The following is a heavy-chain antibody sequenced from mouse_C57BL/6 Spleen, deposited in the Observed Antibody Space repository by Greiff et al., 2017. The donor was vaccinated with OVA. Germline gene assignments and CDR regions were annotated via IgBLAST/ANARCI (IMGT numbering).Heavy chain of an antibody. CDR3: ARPRTTVVEGGFAY. Sequence: EVKLEESGGGLVKPGGSLKLSCAASGFTFSSYTMSWVRQTPEKRLEWVATISGGGGNTYYPDSVKGRFTISRDNAKNTLYLQMSSLRSEDTALYYCARPRTTVVEGGFAYWGQGTLVTVSA. D-gene: IGHD1-1*01. V-gene: IGHV5-9*01. CDR1: GFTFSSYT. CDR2: ISGGGGNT. J-gene: IGHJ3*01.